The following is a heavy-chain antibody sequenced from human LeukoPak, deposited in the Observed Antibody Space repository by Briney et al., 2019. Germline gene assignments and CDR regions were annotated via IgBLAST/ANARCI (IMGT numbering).Heavy chain of an antibody. J-gene: IGHJ4*02. CDR2: ITSSSSFI. CDR1: GFTFSSYT. Sequence: PGGSLRLSCAASGFTFSSYTMNWVRQAPGKGLEWVSSITSSSSFIYYADSLKGRFTISRDNAKNSLYLQMNSLRVEDTAVYYCARGKSGSYGTKGYWGQGTLVTVSS. CDR3: ARGKSGSYGTKGY. D-gene: IGHD1-26*01. V-gene: IGHV3-21*01.